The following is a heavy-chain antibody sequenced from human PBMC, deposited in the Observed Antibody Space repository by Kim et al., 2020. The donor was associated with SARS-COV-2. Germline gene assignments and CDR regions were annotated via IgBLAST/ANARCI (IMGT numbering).Heavy chain of an antibody. V-gene: IGHV3-74*03. Sequence: LSLTCAASGFTFSSYWMHWVRQAPGKGLVWISRISSDGIITTYADSVKGRFTISRDNAKNTLYLQMDSLSADDTAVYYCVRPIGGGVSYWGQGTLVTVSS. CDR3: VRPIGGGVSY. CDR1: GFTFSSYW. D-gene: IGHD2-8*01. J-gene: IGHJ4*02. CDR2: ISSDGIIT.